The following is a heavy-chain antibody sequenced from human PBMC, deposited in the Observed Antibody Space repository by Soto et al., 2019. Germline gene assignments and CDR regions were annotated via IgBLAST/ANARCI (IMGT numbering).Heavy chain of an antibody. J-gene: IGHJ5*02. CDR2: IYYSGST. CDR1: GGSISSSSYY. Sequence: PSETLSLTCTGSGGSISSSSYYWGWIRQPPGKGLEWIGSIYYSGSTYYNPSLKSRVTISVDTSKNQFSLKLSSVTAADTAVYYCARSANYDFWSGYDWFDPWGQGTLVTVSS. V-gene: IGHV4-39*01. CDR3: ARSANYDFWSGYDWFDP. D-gene: IGHD3-3*01.